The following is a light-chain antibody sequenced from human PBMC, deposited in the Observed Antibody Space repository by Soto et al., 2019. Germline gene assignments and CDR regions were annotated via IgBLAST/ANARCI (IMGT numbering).Light chain of an antibody. CDR2: EVS. CDR1: SSVVGGYNY. J-gene: IGLJ1*01. V-gene: IGLV2-14*03. Sequence: QSALTQPASVSGSPGQSITISCTGTSSVVGGYNYVSWYQQHPGKGPKLMIYEVSNRPSGVSNRFSGSKSGNTATLTISGLQAEDEADYYCSSYTSTTTRVFGTGTKVTVL. CDR3: SSYTSTTTRV.